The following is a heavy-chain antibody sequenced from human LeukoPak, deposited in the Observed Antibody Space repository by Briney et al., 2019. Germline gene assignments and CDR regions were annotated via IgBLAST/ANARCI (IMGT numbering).Heavy chain of an antibody. CDR1: GYTFTGYY. CDR2: INPNNGDT. J-gene: IGHJ6*03. D-gene: IGHD1-14*01. CDR3: ARGVAGVYFYYYMDV. V-gene: IGHV1-2*02. Sequence: VASVKVSCKASGYTFTGYYMHWVRQAPGQGLEWMGWINPNNGDTHYAQKFQGTVTMTRDTSISTAYMGLSSLRSDDTAVYYCARGVAGVYFYYYMDVWGEGTTVTVSS.